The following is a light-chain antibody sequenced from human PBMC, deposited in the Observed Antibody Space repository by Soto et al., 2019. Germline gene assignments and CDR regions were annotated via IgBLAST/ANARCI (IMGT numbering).Light chain of an antibody. V-gene: IGKV3-15*01. J-gene: IGKJ1*01. CDR1: KSVSSN. CDR2: GAS. Sequence: EIVMTQSPATLSVSPGERATLSCRASKSVSSNLAWYQQKPGQAPSLLIYGASTRATGIPARFSGSGSGTEFTLTISSLQSEDYAFYYCQQYNNWPRTFGKGTKVEIK. CDR3: QQYNNWPRT.